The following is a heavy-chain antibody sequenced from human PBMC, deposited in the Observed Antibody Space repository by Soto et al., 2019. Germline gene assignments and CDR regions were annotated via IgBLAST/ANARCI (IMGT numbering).Heavy chain of an antibody. CDR2: ISDNGGRT. J-gene: IGHJ4*02. V-gene: IGHV3-23*01. D-gene: IGHD1-1*01. Sequence: GGSLRLSCAASGFTFSTYAMTWVRQAPGKGLESVSGISDNGGRTYYADSVKGRFTINADTSKNQFSLHLNSVTAEDTAVYYCARDGNWRLDYWGQGALVTVSS. CDR1: GFTFSTYA. CDR3: ARDGNWRLDY.